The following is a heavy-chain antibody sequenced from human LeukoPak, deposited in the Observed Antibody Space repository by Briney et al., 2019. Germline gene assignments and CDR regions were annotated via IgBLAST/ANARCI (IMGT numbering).Heavy chain of an antibody. CDR2: IKQDGSEK. CDR3: ARDTAGYCSSTSCPDKYFQH. V-gene: IGHV3-7*01. D-gene: IGHD2-2*03. J-gene: IGHJ1*01. Sequence: GGSLRLSCAASGFTFSIYWMSWVRQAPGKGLEWVANIKQDGSEKYYVDSVKGRFTISRDNAKNSLYLQMNSLRAEDTAVYYCARDTAGYCSSTSCPDKYFQHWGQGTLVTVSS. CDR1: GFTFSIYW.